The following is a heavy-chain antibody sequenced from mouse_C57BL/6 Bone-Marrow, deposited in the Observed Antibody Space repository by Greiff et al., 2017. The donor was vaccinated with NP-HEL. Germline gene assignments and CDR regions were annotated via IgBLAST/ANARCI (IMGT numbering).Heavy chain of an antibody. CDR3: ARSYYGSILYAMDY. J-gene: IGHJ4*01. V-gene: IGHV1-80*01. D-gene: IGHD1-1*01. CDR2: IYPGDGDT. CDR1: GYAFSSYW. Sequence: QVQLQQSGAELVKPGASLKISCKASGYAFSSYWMNWVKQRPGKGLEWIGQIYPGDGDTNYNGKFKGKATLTADKSYSTAFMQLSSLTSEDSAVYFCARSYYGSILYAMDYWGQGTSVTVSS.